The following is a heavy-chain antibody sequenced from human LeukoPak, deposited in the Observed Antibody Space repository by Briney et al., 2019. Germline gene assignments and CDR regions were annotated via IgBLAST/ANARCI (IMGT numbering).Heavy chain of an antibody. J-gene: IGHJ6*03. Sequence: PGGSLRLSCAASGFTFSTYGMHWVRQAPGKGLEWVAFIRYDGSNKYYADSVKGRFTISRDNSKNTLYLQMNSLRAEDTAVYYCAKRGTGVGATSYYYMDVWGKGTTVTISS. CDR3: AKRGTGVGATSYYYMDV. CDR2: IRYDGSNK. CDR1: GFTFSTYG. D-gene: IGHD1-26*01. V-gene: IGHV3-30*02.